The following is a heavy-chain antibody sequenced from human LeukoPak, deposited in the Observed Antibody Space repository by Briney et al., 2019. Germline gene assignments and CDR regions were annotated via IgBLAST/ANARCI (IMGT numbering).Heavy chain of an antibody. CDR1: GCSFTSYW. CDR3: ARLGGYYYSGMDV. V-gene: IGHV5-51*01. CDR2: IYPGDGDT. Sequence: GGALQSSCRGAGCSFTSYWIGWGRRMAGKGVGGMGIIYPGDGDTRYSPSFQGQVTISADKSISTAYLQWSSLKASDTAMYYCARLGGYYYSGMDVWGKGTTVTVSS. J-gene: IGHJ6*04. D-gene: IGHD3-3*01.